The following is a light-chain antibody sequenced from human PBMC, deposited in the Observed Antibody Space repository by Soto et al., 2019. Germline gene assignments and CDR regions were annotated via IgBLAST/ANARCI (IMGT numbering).Light chain of an antibody. CDR2: GAS. J-gene: IGKJ1*01. Sequence: EIVPTQSPATLSVSPGERATLFCRASQSVSRDLAWYQQKPGQAPRLLIYGASTRATGIPARFSGSGSGTEFILTISSLQSEDFGVYSCQHYNDWPRTFGQGTKVDI. V-gene: IGKV3-15*01. CDR1: QSVSRD. CDR3: QHYNDWPRT.